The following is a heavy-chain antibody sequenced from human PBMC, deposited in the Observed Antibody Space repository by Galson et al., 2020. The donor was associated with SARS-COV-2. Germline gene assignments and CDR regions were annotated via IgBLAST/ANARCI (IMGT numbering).Heavy chain of an antibody. J-gene: IGHJ4*02. Sequence: GGSLRLSCAASGFTFSNYAMSWVRQAPGKGLEWVSGISGSDYNTYYADSVKGRFTISRDNSKNTLYLQMNSLRAKDTAVYYCAKRYCSSSSCHWVFFDFWGQGTLVTVSS. CDR2: ISGSDYNT. CDR1: GFTFSNYA. V-gene: IGHV3-23*01. CDR3: AKRYCSSSSCHWVFFDF. D-gene: IGHD2-2*01.